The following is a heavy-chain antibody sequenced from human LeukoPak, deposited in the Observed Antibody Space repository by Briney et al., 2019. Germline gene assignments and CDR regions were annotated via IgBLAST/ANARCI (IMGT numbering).Heavy chain of an antibody. Sequence: ASVKVSCKAFGYTFTSNYMHWVRQAPGQGPEWRGVISPSGGSTTYAQKFQGRVTLTRDMSTSTDYLELSSLRSEDTAVYYCARGRVSSSTWYSTYYYYFYMDVWGKGTTVTVSS. J-gene: IGHJ6*03. D-gene: IGHD1-1*01. CDR3: ARGRVSSSTWYSTYYYYFYMDV. V-gene: IGHV1-46*01. CDR1: GYTFTSNY. CDR2: ISPSGGST.